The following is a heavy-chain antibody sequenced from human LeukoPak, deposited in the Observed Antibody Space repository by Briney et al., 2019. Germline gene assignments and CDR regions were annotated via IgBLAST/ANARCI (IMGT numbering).Heavy chain of an antibody. J-gene: IGHJ4*02. V-gene: IGHV3-7*01. CDR3: VGGDY. Sequence: GGSLRLSCAASGLTSSIHWMNWVRQAPGKGLECVANINQDGSDKNYVDSVKGRFTISRDNTKNSLYLQMNSLRAEDTAVYYCVGGDYWGQGTLVTVSS. CDR1: GLTSSIHW. CDR2: INQDGSDK.